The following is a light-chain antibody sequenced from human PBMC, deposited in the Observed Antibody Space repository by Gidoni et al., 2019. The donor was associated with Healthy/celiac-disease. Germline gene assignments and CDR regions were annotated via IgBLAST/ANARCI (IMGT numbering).Light chain of an antibody. Sequence: DIVLTQSPGTLSLSPGERATRSCRASQSVSSSYLAWYQQKPGQAPRLLIYGASSRATGIPDRFSGSGSGTDFTLTISRLEPEDFAVYYCQQYGSSPITFGPGTKVDIK. CDR3: QQYGSSPIT. J-gene: IGKJ3*01. V-gene: IGKV3-20*01. CDR2: GAS. CDR1: QSVSSSY.